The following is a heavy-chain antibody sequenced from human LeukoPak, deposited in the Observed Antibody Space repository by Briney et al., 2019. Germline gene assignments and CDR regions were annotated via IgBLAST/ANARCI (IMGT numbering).Heavy chain of an antibody. D-gene: IGHD3-3*01. V-gene: IGHV4-34*01. J-gene: IGHJ4*02. Sequence: SETLSLTCAVYGGSFSGYYWSWIRQPPGKGLEWIGEINHSGSTNYNPSLKSRVAISVDTSRNQFSLKLSSVTAADTAVYYCASGTYDFWSGYYDYWGQGTLVTVPS. CDR3: ASGTYDFWSGYYDY. CDR1: GGSFSGYY. CDR2: INHSGST.